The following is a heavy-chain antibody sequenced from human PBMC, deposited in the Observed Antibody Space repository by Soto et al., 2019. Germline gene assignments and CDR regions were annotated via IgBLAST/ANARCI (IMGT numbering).Heavy chain of an antibody. CDR2: ITGSGSTT. V-gene: IGHV3-23*01. D-gene: IGHD3-16*01. CDR1: GFTFSSYA. CDR3: ARRGGALGY. Sequence: EVQLMECGGGLVQPGGSLRLSCAASGFTFSSYAMSWVRQAPGKGLEWVSVITGSGSTTYYADSVKGRFTISRDNSKNTPYLQMNSLRAEVTAVYYWARRGGALGYWGQFTLVTVSS. J-gene: IGHJ4*02.